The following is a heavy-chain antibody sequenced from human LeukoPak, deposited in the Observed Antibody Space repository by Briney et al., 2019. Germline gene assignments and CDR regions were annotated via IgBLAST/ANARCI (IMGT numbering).Heavy chain of an antibody. CDR1: GGFISSYY. D-gene: IGHD2-21*02. Sequence: SETLSLTCTVSGGFISSYYWSWIRQPPGEGLEWIGYIYYSGTTKYNPSLKSRVTISVDTSKNQISLKLSSVTAADTAVYYCARDVLAYCGGDCYSGYFDYWGQGTLVTVSS. CDR2: IYYSGTT. V-gene: IGHV4-59*01. J-gene: IGHJ4*02. CDR3: ARDVLAYCGGDCYSGYFDY.